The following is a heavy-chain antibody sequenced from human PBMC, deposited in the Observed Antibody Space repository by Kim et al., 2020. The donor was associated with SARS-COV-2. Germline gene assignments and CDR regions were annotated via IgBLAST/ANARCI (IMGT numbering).Heavy chain of an antibody. D-gene: IGHD1-20*01. J-gene: IGHJ3*02. V-gene: IGHV4-39*01. CDR2: IYYSGST. CDR1: SGSISSSSYY. CDR3: ARRESGYNTFAAFDI. Sequence: SETLSLTCTVSSGSISSSSYYWGWIHQPPGKGLEWIGTIYYSGSTYYNPSLKSRVTISVDTSKNQFSLMLTSVTAADTAVYYCARRESGYNTFAAFDIWGQGTMVTVSS.